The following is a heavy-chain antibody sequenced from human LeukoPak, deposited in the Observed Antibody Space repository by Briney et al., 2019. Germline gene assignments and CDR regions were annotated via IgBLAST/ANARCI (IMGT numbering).Heavy chain of an antibody. J-gene: IGHJ6*02. V-gene: IGHV4-34*01. Sequence: SETLSLTRAVYGGSFSGYYWSWIRQPPGKGLEWIGEINHSGSTNYNPSLKSRVTISVDTSKNQFSLKLSSVPAADTAVYYCARGPVAYYYYYGMDVWGQGTTVTVSS. CDR3: ARGPVAYYYYYGMDV. D-gene: IGHD2-15*01. CDR2: INHSGST. CDR1: GGSFSGYY.